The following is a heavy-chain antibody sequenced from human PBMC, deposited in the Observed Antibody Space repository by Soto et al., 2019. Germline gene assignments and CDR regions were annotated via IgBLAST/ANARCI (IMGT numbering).Heavy chain of an antibody. D-gene: IGHD1-26*01. CDR1: GFTFNSYG. Sequence: GSLRLSCAASGFTFNSYGIRRVRHCAWNGLEWVAFISYDSTKTYYADSVKGRFTISRDNSNSALYVQMNSLTGEDTAVYYCARTRSAWSDFHYYSLDVWGQGTTVTVSS. V-gene: IGHV3-30*03. CDR3: ARTRSAWSDFHYYSLDV. CDR2: ISYDSTKT. J-gene: IGHJ6*02.